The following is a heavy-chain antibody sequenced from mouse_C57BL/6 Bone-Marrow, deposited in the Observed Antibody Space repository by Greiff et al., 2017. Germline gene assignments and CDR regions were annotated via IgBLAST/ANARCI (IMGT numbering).Heavy chain of an antibody. D-gene: IGHD2-4*01. Sequence: QVQLKESGPELVKPGASVKISCKASGYAFSSSWMNWVKQRPGKGLEWIGRIYPGDGDTKYNGKFKGKATLTADKSSSTAYMQLSSLTSEDSAVYFCATIWEVKDYPDYWGQGTTLTVSS. J-gene: IGHJ2*01. CDR2: IYPGDGDT. CDR3: ATIWEVKDYPDY. V-gene: IGHV1-82*01. CDR1: GYAFSSSW.